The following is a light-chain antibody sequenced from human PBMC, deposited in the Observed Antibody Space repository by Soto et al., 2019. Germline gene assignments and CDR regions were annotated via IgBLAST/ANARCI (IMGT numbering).Light chain of an antibody. CDR2: EVT. V-gene: IGLV2-8*01. Sequence: QSVLTQPPSASGSPGQSVAISCTGTSSDIGNYNYVSWYQHHPGKAPKLMIYEVTKRPSGVPDRFSGSKSGNTASLTVSGLQADDEADYYCSSYAGSNNLGVFGGGTKLTVL. J-gene: IGLJ3*02. CDR3: SSYAGSNNLGV. CDR1: SSDIGNYNY.